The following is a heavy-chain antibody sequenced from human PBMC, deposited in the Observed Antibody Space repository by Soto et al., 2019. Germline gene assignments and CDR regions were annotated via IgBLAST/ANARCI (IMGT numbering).Heavy chain of an antibody. CDR2: INPNSGGT. CDR1: GGTFSSYT. Sequence: ASVKVSCKASGGTFSSYTISWVRQAPGQGLEWMGWINPNSGGTNYAQKFQGWVTMTRDTSISTAYMELSRLRSDDTAVYYCAIGTDPDAFDIWGQGTMVTVSS. J-gene: IGHJ3*02. CDR3: AIGTDPDAFDI. V-gene: IGHV1-2*04.